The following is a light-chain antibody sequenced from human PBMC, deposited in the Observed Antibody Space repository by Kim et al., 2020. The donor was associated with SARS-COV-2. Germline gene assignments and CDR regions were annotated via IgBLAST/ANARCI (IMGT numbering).Light chain of an antibody. V-gene: IGKV3-20*01. Sequence: LSPRERAPLSCRASPGVASDFLAWYQQKVGQAPRLLIDGASNRAAGIPDRFSGVGSGSDFTLTISRLGPEDFAVYFCQHYDGSITFGQGTRLEIK. CDR2: GAS. CDR1: PGVASDF. J-gene: IGKJ5*01. CDR3: QHYDGSIT.